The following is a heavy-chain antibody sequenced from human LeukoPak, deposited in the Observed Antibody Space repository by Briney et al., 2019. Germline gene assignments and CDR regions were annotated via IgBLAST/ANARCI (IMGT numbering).Heavy chain of an antibody. CDR1: GFIFSDHY. CDR2: ISTSSST. Sequence: GGSLRLSCAASGFIFSDHYMSWIRQAPGKGLEWVSYISTSSSTSYADSVEGRFTVSRDNAQSSLFLQMNSLRDEDTAMYYCARTRGRGPGGHFDSWGQGTLVTVSS. J-gene: IGHJ4*02. D-gene: IGHD3-10*01. V-gene: IGHV3-11*01. CDR3: ARTRGRGPGGHFDS.